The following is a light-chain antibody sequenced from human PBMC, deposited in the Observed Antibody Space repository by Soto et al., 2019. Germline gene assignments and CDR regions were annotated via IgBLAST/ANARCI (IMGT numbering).Light chain of an antibody. Sequence: QSVMTQPPSVSAAPGQKVTISCSGSSSNIGGNSVSWYQQLPGTAPKLLIYDNNERPSGIPDRFSGSKSGTSATLGITGLQTGDEADYYCATWDDSLDGVVFGGGTKLTVL. V-gene: IGLV1-51*01. CDR1: SSNIGGNS. CDR3: ATWDDSLDGVV. CDR2: DNN. J-gene: IGLJ2*01.